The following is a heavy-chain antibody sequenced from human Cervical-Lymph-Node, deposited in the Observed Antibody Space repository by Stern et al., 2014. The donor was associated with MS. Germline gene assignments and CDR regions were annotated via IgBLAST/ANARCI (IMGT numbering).Heavy chain of an antibody. CDR2: IFLGDSDT. CDR1: GSNFSISW. CDR3: ARGPFNYYLDS. V-gene: IGHV5-51*01. J-gene: IGHJ4*02. D-gene: IGHD4-11*01. Sequence: EVQLVESGAEVKKPGESLEISCRGSGSNFSISWIAWVRQMPGKGLEWMGVIFLGDSDTRYSPSFQGQVTISADKSSSTAYLQWSTLKASDSAIYYCARGPFNYYLDSWGQGTLVTVSS.